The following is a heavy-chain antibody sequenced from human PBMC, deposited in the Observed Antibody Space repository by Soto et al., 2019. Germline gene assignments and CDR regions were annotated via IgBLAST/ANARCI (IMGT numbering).Heavy chain of an antibody. J-gene: IGHJ4*02. V-gene: IGHV1-69*06. D-gene: IGHD2-2*01. CDR1: GGTFSSYA. Sequence: ASVKVSCKASGGTFSSYAVSWVRQAPGQGLEWMGGVIPIFGTANYAQKFQGRVTITADKSTSTAYMELSSLRSEGTAVYYCARNAGGMPLDYWGQGTLVTVSS. CDR2: VIPIFGTA. CDR3: ARNAGGMPLDY.